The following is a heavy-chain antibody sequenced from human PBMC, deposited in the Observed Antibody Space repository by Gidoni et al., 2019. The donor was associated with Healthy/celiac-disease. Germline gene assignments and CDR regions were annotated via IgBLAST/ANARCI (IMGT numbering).Heavy chain of an antibody. CDR3: ARDNPFHYGSGIYYYGMDV. J-gene: IGHJ6*02. CDR2: IYSGGST. CDR1: GFTVSSNY. Sequence: EVQLVESGGGLVQPGGSLRLSCAASGFTVSSNYMSWVRQAPGKGLEWASVIYSGGSTYYADSVKGRFTISRHNSKNTLYLQMNSLRAEDTAVYYCARDNPFHYGSGIYYYGMDVWGQGTTVTVSS. V-gene: IGHV3-53*04. D-gene: IGHD3-10*01.